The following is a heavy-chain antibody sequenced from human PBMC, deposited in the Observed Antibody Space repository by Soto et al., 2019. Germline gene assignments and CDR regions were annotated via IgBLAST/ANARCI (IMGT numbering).Heavy chain of an antibody. Sequence: QLQLQESGSGLVKPSQTLSLTCAVSGGSISSGGYSWSWIRQPPGKGLEWIGYIYHGGSTYYNPSLKSRVTISVDRSKNQFSLKLSSVTAADTAVYYCARGMTTVTTIDYWGQGTLVTVSS. V-gene: IGHV4-30-2*01. D-gene: IGHD4-4*01. CDR3: ARGMTTVTTIDY. CDR2: IYHGGST. CDR1: GGSISSGGYS. J-gene: IGHJ4*02.